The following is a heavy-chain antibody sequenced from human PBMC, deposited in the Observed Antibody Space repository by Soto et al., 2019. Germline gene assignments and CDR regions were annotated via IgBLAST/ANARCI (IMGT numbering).Heavy chain of an antibody. CDR1: GYSFTSYW. D-gene: IGHD3-22*01. J-gene: IGHJ3*02. CDR2: IYPGDSDT. CDR3: ARLSDYHDSSGSDDAFDI. V-gene: IGHV5-51*01. Sequence: RESLKISCKGSGYSFTSYWIGWVRQMPGKGLEWMGIIYPGDSDTRYSPSFQGQVTISADKSISTAYLQWSSLKASDTAMYYCARLSDYHDSSGSDDAFDIWGQGTMVTVSS.